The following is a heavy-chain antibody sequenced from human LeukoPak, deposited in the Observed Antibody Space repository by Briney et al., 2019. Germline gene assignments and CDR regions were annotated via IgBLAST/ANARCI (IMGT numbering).Heavy chain of an antibody. V-gene: IGHV3-23*01. CDR1: GFTFSSYA. D-gene: IGHD6-13*01. CDR2: ISGSGGST. J-gene: IGHJ4*02. CDR3: AKDSRKIAAAGTTLDY. Sequence: GGSLRLSCAAAGFTFSSYAMSWVRQAPGKGLEWLSSISGSGGSTYYADSVKGRFTISRDNSKNTLYLQMNSLRAEDTAVYYCAKDSRKIAAAGTTLDYWGQGTLVTVSS.